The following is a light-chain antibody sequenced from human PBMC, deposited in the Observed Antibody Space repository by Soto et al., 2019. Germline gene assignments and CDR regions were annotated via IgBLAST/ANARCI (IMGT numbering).Light chain of an antibody. V-gene: IGLV2-14*01. Sequence: QSVLTQPASVSGAPGQSITISCTGTSSDVGGYGYVSWYQQHPGKAPKLIIYDVSNRPSGLSNRFSGSKSGNTASLTISGLQTEDEADYFCSSYRSSGTSYVFGTGTKVTVL. CDR1: SSDVGGYGY. J-gene: IGLJ1*01. CDR2: DVS. CDR3: SSYRSSGTSYV.